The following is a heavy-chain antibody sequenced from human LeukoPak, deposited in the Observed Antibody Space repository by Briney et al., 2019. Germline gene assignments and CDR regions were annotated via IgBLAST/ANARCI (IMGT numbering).Heavy chain of an antibody. CDR2: IYYSGST. V-gene: IGHV4-59*01. CDR3: ARQSGSYEDIAFDY. Sequence: SETLSLTCTVSGGSISSYYWSWIRQPPGKGLEWIGYIYYSGSTNYNPSLKSRVTISVDTSKNQFSLKLSSVTAADTAVYYCARQSGSYEDIAFDYWGQGTLVTVSS. J-gene: IGHJ4*02. CDR1: GGSISSYY. D-gene: IGHD1-26*01.